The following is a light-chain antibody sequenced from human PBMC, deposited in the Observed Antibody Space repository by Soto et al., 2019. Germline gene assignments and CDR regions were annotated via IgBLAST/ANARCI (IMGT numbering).Light chain of an antibody. CDR2: AAS. CDR3: QQYNTYS. CDR1: QGISTY. J-gene: IGKJ1*01. Sequence: IQMTQSPYTLSSSVGDRVTITCRASQGISTYLNWYQQKPGKAPKLLIYAASSLQSGVPSRFSGSGSGTEFSLTISSLQPDDFATYYCQQYNTYSFGQGTKVDI. V-gene: IGKV1-5*01.